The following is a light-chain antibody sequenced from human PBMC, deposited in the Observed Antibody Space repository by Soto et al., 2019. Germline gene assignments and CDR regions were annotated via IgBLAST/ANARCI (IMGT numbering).Light chain of an antibody. CDR3: SSYTSSSNLI. J-gene: IGLJ2*01. CDR2: DVN. CDR1: SRDVGNYNY. Sequence: QSALTQPASVSGSLGQSITISCTGTSRDVGNYNYVSWYRHHTGRAPKLVIYDVNNRPAGISNRFSGSKSDNTASLIIFGLQAEDEADYYCSSYTSSSNLIFGGGTKVTVL. V-gene: IGLV2-14*03.